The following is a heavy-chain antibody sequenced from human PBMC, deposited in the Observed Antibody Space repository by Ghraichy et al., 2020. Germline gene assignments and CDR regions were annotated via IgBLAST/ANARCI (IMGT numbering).Heavy chain of an antibody. Sequence: SETLSLTCTVSGGSISSSSYYWGWIRQPPGKGLEWIGSIYYSGSTYYNPSLKSRVTISVDTSTNQFSLKLSSVTAADTAVYYCAIYDFWSAPPDAFDIWGQGTMVTVSS. CDR3: AIYDFWSAPPDAFDI. J-gene: IGHJ3*02. CDR2: IYYSGST. D-gene: IGHD3-3*01. CDR1: GGSISSSSYY. V-gene: IGHV4-39*07.